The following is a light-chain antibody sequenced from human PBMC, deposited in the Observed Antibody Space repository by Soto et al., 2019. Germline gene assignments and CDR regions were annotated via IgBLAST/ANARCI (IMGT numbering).Light chain of an antibody. CDR2: SDN. Sequence: QSVLTQPPSASGTPGQRVTISCSGSSSNIGTNTVIWYQQLQGAAPKLLIYSDNQRPSGVPDRFAGSKSGTSASLAISGLQSEDDADYYCAAWDVSLVVFGGGTQLTVL. V-gene: IGLV1-44*01. CDR1: SSNIGTNT. J-gene: IGLJ2*01. CDR3: AAWDVSLVV.